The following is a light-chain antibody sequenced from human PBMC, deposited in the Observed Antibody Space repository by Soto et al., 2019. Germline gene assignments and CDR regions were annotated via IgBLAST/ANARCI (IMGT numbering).Light chain of an antibody. CDR1: QSISSSY. Sequence: DIVLTQSPGTLSLSPGERATLSCRASQSISSSYLAWYQQRPGQAPRLLIFGASYRATGIPDRFSGSGSGTDFTLTISRLEPEDFVVYYCQQYSSSPPEFTFGPGTKVDIK. J-gene: IGKJ3*01. V-gene: IGKV3-20*01. CDR2: GAS. CDR3: QQYSSSPPEFT.